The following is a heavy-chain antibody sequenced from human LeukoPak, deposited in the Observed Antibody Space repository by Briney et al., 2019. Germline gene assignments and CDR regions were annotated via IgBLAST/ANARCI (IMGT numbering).Heavy chain of an antibody. J-gene: IGHJ4*02. Sequence: SETLSLTCTVSGGSISSGDYYWSWIRQPPGKGLEWIGSIYYSGSTYYNPSLKSRVTISVDTSKNQFSLKLSSVTAADTAVYYCARQMSMSGSSSWGGYWGQGTLVTVSS. D-gene: IGHD6-13*01. V-gene: IGHV4-39*01. CDR1: GGSISSGDYY. CDR2: IYYSGST. CDR3: ARQMSMSGSSSWGGY.